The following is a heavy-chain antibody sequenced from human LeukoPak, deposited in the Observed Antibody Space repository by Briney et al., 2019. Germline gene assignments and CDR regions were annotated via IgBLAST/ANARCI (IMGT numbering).Heavy chain of an antibody. CDR1: GYTFTSYG. J-gene: IGHJ5*02. CDR3: AREAAASFDP. Sequence: ASVKASCKASGYTFTSYGISWVRQAPGQGLEWMGWISAYNGNTNYAQKLQGRVTVTTDTSTNTTYMELRSLRSDDTAVYYCAREAAASFDPWGQGTLVTVSS. V-gene: IGHV1-18*01. D-gene: IGHD6-13*01. CDR2: ISAYNGNT.